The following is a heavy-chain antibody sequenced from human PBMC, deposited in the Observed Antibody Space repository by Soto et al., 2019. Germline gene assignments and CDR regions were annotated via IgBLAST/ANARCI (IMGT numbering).Heavy chain of an antibody. CDR1: GFSLTSSGVG. Sequence: GSGPTLVNPTQTLTLTCSFSGFSLTSSGVGVGWFRQPPGKALEWLGLIYWNDDDRYRASLHSRLTITKDTSKNQVVLTTTNMDPEDTATYYCAHRPGGSGFRYYFDYWGQGTLVTVSS. J-gene: IGHJ4*02. D-gene: IGHD6-19*01. V-gene: IGHV2-5*01. CDR3: AHRPGGSGFRYYFDY. CDR2: IYWNDDD.